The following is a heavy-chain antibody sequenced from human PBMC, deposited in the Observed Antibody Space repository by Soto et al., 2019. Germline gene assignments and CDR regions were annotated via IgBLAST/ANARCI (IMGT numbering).Heavy chain of an antibody. CDR2: IIPIFGTA. D-gene: IGHD2-2*01. CDR3: ARKRNQLLRDYGMDV. CDR1: GVTFSSYA. V-gene: IGHV1-69*01. Sequence: QVQLVQSGAEVKKPGSSVKVSCKASGVTFSSYAISWVRQAPGQGLEWMGGIIPIFGTANYAQKVQGRVTNTADESTRTAYIELSSLRSDDTAVYYCARKRNQLLRDYGMDVWGQGTTVTVSS. J-gene: IGHJ6*02.